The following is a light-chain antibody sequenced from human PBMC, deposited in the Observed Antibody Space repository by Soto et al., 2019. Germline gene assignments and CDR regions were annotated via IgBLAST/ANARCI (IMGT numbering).Light chain of an antibody. J-gene: IGLJ1*01. CDR3: QSYDSSLRGV. CDR2: ANN. V-gene: IGLV1-40*01. Sequence: QSVLTQPPSVSGAPGQRATISCTGRNSDIGAGYDVHWYQQLPGTAPKLVIYANNNWPSGVPDRFPSSKSGPSASLAITGLQADDEADYYCQSYDSSLRGVFGFGTKVTVL. CDR1: NSDIGAGYD.